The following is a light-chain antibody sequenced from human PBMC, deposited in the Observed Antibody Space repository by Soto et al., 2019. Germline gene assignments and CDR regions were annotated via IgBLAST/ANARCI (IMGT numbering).Light chain of an antibody. Sequence: ALTQPPSASGSPGQSVTISCTGTSSDVGAYKYVSWYQQYPGKAPKLMIYEVSKRPSGVPDRFSGSKSGNTASLTVSGLQAEDEADYYCTSYVGSNIWVFGGGTKLTVL. CDR1: SSDVGAYKY. CDR2: EVS. J-gene: IGLJ3*02. CDR3: TSYVGSNIWV. V-gene: IGLV2-8*01.